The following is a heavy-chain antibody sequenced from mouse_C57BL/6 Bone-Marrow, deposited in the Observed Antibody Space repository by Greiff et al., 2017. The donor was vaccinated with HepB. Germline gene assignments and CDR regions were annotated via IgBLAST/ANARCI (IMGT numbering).Heavy chain of an antibody. V-gene: IGHV1-7*01. CDR1: GYTFTSYW. CDR2: INPSSGYT. J-gene: IGHJ2*01. Sequence: QVQLKQSGAELAKPGASVKLSCKASGYTFTSYWMHWVKQRPGQGLEWIGYINPSSGYTKYNQKFKDKATLTADKSSSTAYMQLSSLTYEDSAVYYCAHYYGSSYGYFDYWGQGTTLTVSS. CDR3: AHYYGSSYGYFDY. D-gene: IGHD1-1*01.